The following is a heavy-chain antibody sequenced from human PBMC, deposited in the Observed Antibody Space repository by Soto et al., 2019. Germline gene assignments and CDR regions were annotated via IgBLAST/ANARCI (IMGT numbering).Heavy chain of an antibody. CDR3: ARTKVTKNYYYYGMDV. CDR1: GFTFSSYS. Sequence: PGGSLRLSCAASGFTFSSYSMNWVRQAPGKGLEWVSSISSSSSYIYYADSVKGRFTISRDNAKNSLYLQMNSLRAEDTAVYYCARTKVTKNYYYYGMDVWGQGTTVTVS. V-gene: IGHV3-21*01. CDR2: ISSSSSYI. J-gene: IGHJ6*02. D-gene: IGHD4-4*01.